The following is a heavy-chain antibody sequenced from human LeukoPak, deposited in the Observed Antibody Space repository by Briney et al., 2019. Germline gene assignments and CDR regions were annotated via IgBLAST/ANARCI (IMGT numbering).Heavy chain of an antibody. V-gene: IGHV3-7*01. CDR2: IKLDGSEQ. CDR1: GFTFSYAW. Sequence: GGSLRLSCAASGFTFSYAWMNWVRQAPGKGLEWVASIKLDGSEQYYLDSVKGRFAISRDNAKNLMNLQMSILRAEDTAIYYCARDGGIMNAFDVWGQGTAVTVSS. CDR3: ARDGGIMNAFDV. D-gene: IGHD1-26*01. J-gene: IGHJ3*01.